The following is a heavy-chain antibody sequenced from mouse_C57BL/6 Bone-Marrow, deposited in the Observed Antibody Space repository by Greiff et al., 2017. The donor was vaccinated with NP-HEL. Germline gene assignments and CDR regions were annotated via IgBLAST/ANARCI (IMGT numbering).Heavy chain of an antibody. CDR1: GYTFTSYG. CDR3: ASAYYSGSPWFAY. D-gene: IGHD1-1*01. CDR2: IYPRSGNT. Sequence: QVQLQQSGAELARPGASVKLSCKASGYTFTSYGISWVKQRTGQGLEWIGEIYPRSGNTYYNEKFKGKATLTADKSSSTAYMELRSLTSEDSAVYFCASAYYSGSPWFAYWGQGTLVTVSA. V-gene: IGHV1-81*01. J-gene: IGHJ3*01.